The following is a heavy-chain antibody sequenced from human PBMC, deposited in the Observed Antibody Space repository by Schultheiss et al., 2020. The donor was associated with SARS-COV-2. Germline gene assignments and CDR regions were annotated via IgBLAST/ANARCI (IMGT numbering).Heavy chain of an antibody. CDR1: GGSFSGYY. D-gene: IGHD3-22*01. Sequence: SQTLSLTCAVYGGSFSGYYWTWIRQPPGKGLEWIGEINHSGSTNYNPSLKSRVTISVDTSKNQFSLKVRSVTAADTAVYYCARDPSYYYDSSDYWGQGTLVTVSS. V-gene: IGHV4-34*01. CDR3: ARDPSYYYDSSDY. J-gene: IGHJ4*02. CDR2: INHSGST.